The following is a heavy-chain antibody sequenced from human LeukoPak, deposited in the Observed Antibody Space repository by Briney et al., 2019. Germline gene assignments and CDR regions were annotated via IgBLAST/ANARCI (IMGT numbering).Heavy chain of an antibody. V-gene: IGHV3-48*01. CDR1: GFTFSSYS. D-gene: IGHD1-26*01. J-gene: IGHJ3*02. CDR2: ISSSSSTI. Sequence: GGSLRLSCAASGFTFSSYSMNWVRQAPGKGLEWVSYISSSSSTIYYADSVKGRFTISRDNAKNSLYLQMNSLRAEDTAVYYCARDYLALLGGAPYDASDIWGQGTMVTVSS. CDR3: ARDYLALLGGAPYDASDI.